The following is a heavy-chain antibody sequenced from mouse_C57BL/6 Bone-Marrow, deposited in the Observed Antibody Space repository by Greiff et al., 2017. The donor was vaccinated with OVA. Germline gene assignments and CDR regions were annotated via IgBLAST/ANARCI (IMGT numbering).Heavy chain of an antibody. D-gene: IGHD2-4*01. CDR1: GFSLTSYG. V-gene: IGHV2-3*01. CDR3: AKQGGGDYASWFAY. Sequence: VKLMESGPGLVAPSQSLSITCTVSGFSLTSYGVSWVRQPPGKGLEWLGVIWGDGSTNYHSALISRLSISKDNSKSQVFLKLNSLQTDDTATYYCAKQGGGDYASWFAYWGQGTLVTVSA. J-gene: IGHJ3*01. CDR2: IWGDGST.